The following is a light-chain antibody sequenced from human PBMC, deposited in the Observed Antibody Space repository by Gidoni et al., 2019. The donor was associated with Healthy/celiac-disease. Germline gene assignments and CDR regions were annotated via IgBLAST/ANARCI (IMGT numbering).Light chain of an antibody. J-gene: IGKJ1*01. Sequence: EKVRTRSQATLSVSPGERATLSCRASQSVSSNLAWYRQKPGQAPRLLIYGASTRATGIPARFSGSGSGTEFTLTISSLQSEDFAVYYCQQYNNWPPWTFGQGTKVEIK. V-gene: IGKV3-15*01. CDR3: QQYNNWPPWT. CDR1: QSVSSN. CDR2: GAS.